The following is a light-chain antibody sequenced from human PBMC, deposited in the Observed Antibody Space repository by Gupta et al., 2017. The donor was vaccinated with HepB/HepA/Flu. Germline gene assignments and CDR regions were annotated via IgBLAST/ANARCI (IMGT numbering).Light chain of an antibody. CDR3: CSYAGRSTVV. CDR2: EVA. V-gene: IGLV2-23*02. Sequence: QSALTQPASVSGPLGQSITISCTGTNSDVGSFNLVSWYQQHSGKAPRLIIYEVAKRPSGLSNRFSGSKSGDTAYLTISGLQAEDEGDYYCCSYAGRSTVVFGGGTNLTVL. CDR1: NSDVGSFNL. J-gene: IGLJ3*02.